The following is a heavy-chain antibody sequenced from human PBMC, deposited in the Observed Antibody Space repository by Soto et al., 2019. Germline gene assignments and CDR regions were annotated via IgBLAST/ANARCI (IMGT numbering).Heavy chain of an antibody. Sequence: SETLSLTCTVSGGSISSSSYYWGWIRQPPGKGLEWIGSIYYSGSTYYNPSLKSRVTISVDTSKNQFSLKLSSVTAADTAVYYCARRGGSAYYDFWGGYNRNNWFDPWGQGTLVTVSS. V-gene: IGHV4-39*01. D-gene: IGHD3-3*01. CDR2: IYYSGST. CDR1: GGSISSSSYY. J-gene: IGHJ5*02. CDR3: ARRGGSAYYDFWGGYNRNNWFDP.